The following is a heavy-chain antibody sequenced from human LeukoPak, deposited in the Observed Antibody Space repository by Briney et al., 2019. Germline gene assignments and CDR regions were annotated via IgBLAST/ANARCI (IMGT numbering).Heavy chain of an antibody. CDR1: GFTFSSYS. J-gene: IGHJ4*02. CDR2: ISSSSSYI. D-gene: IGHD6-6*01. CDR3: ARFWVSSSGYFDY. V-gene: IGHV3-21*01. Sequence: GGSLRLSCAASGFTFSSYSMNWVRQAPGKGLEWVSSISSSSSYIYYADSVKGRFTIPRDNAKNSLYLQMNSLRAEDTAVYYCARFWVSSSGYFDYWGQGTLVTVSS.